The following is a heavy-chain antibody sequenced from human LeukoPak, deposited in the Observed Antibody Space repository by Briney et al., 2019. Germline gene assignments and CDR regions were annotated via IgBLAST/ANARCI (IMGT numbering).Heavy chain of an antibody. V-gene: IGHV3-7*03. D-gene: IGHD3-16*01. J-gene: IGHJ4*02. CDR2: IKEDGSEK. Sequence: GGSLRLSCVASGLTFSNYWMSWVRQAPGKGLEWVANIKEDGSEKYYADSVKGRFTISRDNAKNSLYLQMNSLRAEDTAVYYCAREKYDYVWGSCRYWGQGTLVTVSS. CDR3: AREKYDYVWGSCRY. CDR1: GLTFSNYW.